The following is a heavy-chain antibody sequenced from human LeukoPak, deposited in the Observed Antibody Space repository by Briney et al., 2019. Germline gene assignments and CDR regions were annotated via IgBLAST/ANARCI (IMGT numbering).Heavy chain of an antibody. CDR3: ARDPGEITMVRGVIIDYYYYMDV. V-gene: IGHV3-30*02. Sequence: PGGSLRLSCAASGFTFSSYGMHWVRQAPGKGLEWVAFIRYDGSNKYYADSVKGRFTISRDNSKNTLYLQMNSLRAEDTAVYYCARDPGEITMVRGVIIDYYYYMDVWGKGTTVTVSS. CDR1: GFTFSSYG. D-gene: IGHD3-10*01. CDR2: IRYDGSNK. J-gene: IGHJ6*03.